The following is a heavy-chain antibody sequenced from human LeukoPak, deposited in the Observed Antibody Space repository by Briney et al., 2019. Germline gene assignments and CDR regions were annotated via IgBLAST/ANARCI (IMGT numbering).Heavy chain of an antibody. CDR3: AKIEDWGRPSYFDY. CDR2: IYGGGDT. D-gene: IGHD3-16*01. J-gene: IGHJ4*02. CDR1: GFTVTDNY. V-gene: IGHV3-53*01. Sequence: GGSLRLSCAASGFTVTDNYMNWVRQSSGKGLEWVSVIYGGGDTNYADSVKGRFIISRDTSKNTVYLQMNSLGAEDTAGYYCAKIEDWGRPSYFDYWGQGTLVTVSS.